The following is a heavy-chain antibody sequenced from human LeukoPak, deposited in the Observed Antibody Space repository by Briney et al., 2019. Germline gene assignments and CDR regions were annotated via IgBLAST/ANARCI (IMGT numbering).Heavy chain of an antibody. Sequence: PGGSLRLSCPAAGFAFSSYSMSWVRQAPGKGLEWVSSISSSSSYIYYTDSVKGRFTISRENAKNSLYLQVDSLRAEDTAVYYCARDYHTRGYYDYWGQGTLVTVSS. CDR3: ARDYHTRGYYDY. CDR1: GFAFSSYS. V-gene: IGHV3-21*01. J-gene: IGHJ4*02. D-gene: IGHD2-8*02. CDR2: ISSSSSYI.